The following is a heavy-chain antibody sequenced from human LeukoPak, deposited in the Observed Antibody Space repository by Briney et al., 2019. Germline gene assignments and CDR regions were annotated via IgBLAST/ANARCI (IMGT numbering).Heavy chain of an antibody. CDR1: GGSITGYY. D-gene: IGHD3-10*01. V-gene: IGHV4-4*07. CDR2: VSDTGRA. J-gene: IGHJ6*02. CDR3: ARLRCYYASGSPLYYYYGLDV. Sequence: SETLSLTCTVSGGSITGYYWTWIRQPAGKGLEWIGRVSDTGRAYYNPSLERRVTISLDTSNNRFSLKVTSVTAADTAVYYCARLRCYYASGSPLYYYYGLDVWGQGTTDTVSS.